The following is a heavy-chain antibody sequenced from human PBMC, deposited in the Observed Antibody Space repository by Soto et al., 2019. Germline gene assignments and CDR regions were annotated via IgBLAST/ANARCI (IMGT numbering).Heavy chain of an antibody. CDR1: GFSLSTSGVG. V-gene: IGHV2-5*01. CDR3: AHSLITMVRGVDLNWFDP. CDR2: IYWNDDK. D-gene: IGHD3-10*01. J-gene: IGHJ5*02. Sequence: SGPTLVNPTHTLTLTCTFSGFSLSTSGVGVGWIRQPPGKALEWLALIYWNDDKRYSPSLESRLTITKDTSKNQVVLTMTNMDPVDTATYYCAHSLITMVRGVDLNWFDPWGQGTLVTVSS.